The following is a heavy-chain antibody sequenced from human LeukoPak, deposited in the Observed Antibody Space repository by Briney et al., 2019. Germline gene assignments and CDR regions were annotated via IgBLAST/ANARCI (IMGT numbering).Heavy chain of an antibody. CDR2: ISWDGGST. D-gene: IGHD6-19*01. V-gene: IGHV3-43*01. CDR1: GFTFDDYT. Sequence: GGSLRLSCAASGFTFDDYTMHWVRQAPGKGLEWVSLISWDGGSTYYADSVKGRFTISRDNSKNSLCLQMSSLRTEDPALYYCAKAFSRGGLDFDYWGQGTLVTVSS. CDR3: AKAFSRGGLDFDY. J-gene: IGHJ4*02.